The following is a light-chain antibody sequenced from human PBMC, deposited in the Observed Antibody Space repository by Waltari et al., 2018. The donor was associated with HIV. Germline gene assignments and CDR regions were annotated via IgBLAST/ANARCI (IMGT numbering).Light chain of an antibody. Sequence: DIQMTPPPSSLSSSVADRVTIPCRASQTIGIYLNWYQQKPGKAPNLLIYAASRLQSGVPSRFRGSGSETDFTLTISSLQPEDFATYYCQQSYSTPPTFGGGTKVDIK. V-gene: IGKV1-39*01. CDR2: AAS. J-gene: IGKJ4*01. CDR1: QTIGIY. CDR3: QQSYSTPPT.